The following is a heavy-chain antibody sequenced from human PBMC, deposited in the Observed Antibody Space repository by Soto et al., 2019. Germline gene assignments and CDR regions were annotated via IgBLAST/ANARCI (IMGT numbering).Heavy chain of an antibody. V-gene: IGHV1-2*02. J-gene: IGHJ4*02. CDR1: GYTFTGYY. Sequence: GASVKVSCKASGYTFTGYYMHWVRQAPGQGLEWMGWINPNSGGTNYAQKFQGRVTMTRDTSISTAHMELSRLRSDDTAVYYCARGSAYYDSSGYYFDYWGQGTLVTVSS. CDR2: INPNSGGT. CDR3: ARGSAYYDSSGYYFDY. D-gene: IGHD3-22*01.